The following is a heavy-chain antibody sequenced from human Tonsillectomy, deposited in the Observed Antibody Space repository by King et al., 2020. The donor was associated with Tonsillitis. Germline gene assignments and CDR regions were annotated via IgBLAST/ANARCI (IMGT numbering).Heavy chain of an antibody. J-gene: IGHJ5*02. CDR1: GDSVSYSY. V-gene: IGHV4-59*02. CDR2: TYSSEST. Sequence: VQLQESGPGLVKPSETLSLTCTVSGDSVSYSYWNWVRQPPGKGLEWIGYTYSSESTKYNPSLRGRATISVDTSKKHFFLKLNSVTPADTAVYYCARARTRPNNYFDLWGPGTLVTVSS. D-gene: IGHD1-14*01. CDR3: ARARTRPNNYFDL.